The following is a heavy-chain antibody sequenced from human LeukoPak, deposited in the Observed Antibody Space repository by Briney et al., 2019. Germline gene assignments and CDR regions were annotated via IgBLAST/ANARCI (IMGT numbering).Heavy chain of an antibody. J-gene: IGHJ6*02. Sequence: ASVKVSCKASGYTFTSYAMNWVRQAPGQGLEWMGWINTNTGNPTYAQGFTGRFVFSLDTSVSTAYLQISSLKAEDIAVYYFARGPELWFGDIYYYYYGMDVWGQGTTVTVSS. CDR2: INTNTGNP. D-gene: IGHD3-10*01. CDR3: ARGPELWFGDIYYYYYGMDV. CDR1: GYTFTSYA. V-gene: IGHV7-4-1*02.